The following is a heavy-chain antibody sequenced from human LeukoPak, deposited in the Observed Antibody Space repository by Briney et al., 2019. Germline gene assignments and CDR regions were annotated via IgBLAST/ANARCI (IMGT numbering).Heavy chain of an antibody. V-gene: IGHV3-23*01. Sequence: GGSLRLSCAGSGFTFSDYGMSWVRQAPGEGLEWVSGVSAGGQTTYYADSLRGRFTVSRDNSKNTLYLQMNTVRAEDTAVYHCAFRPVAFCSGGCYPYYFAHWGQGTLVTVSS. J-gene: IGHJ4*02. CDR1: GFTFSDYG. CDR3: AFRPVAFCSGGCYPYYFAH. CDR2: VSAGGQTT. D-gene: IGHD2-21*02.